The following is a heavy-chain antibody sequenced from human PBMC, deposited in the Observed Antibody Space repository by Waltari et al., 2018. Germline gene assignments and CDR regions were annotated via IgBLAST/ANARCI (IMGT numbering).Heavy chain of an antibody. CDR2: IYYSGST. Sequence: QVQLQESGPGLVKPSETLSLTCTASGGSISSHYSIWIRQPPGKGLAWSGYIYYSGSTNYTPSLKSRVTISVDTSKNQFSLKLSSVTAADTAVYYCARGGVGFSDYFDYWGQGTLVTVSS. D-gene: IGHD3-3*01. J-gene: IGHJ4*02. CDR1: GGSISSHY. V-gene: IGHV4-59*11. CDR3: ARGGVGFSDYFDY.